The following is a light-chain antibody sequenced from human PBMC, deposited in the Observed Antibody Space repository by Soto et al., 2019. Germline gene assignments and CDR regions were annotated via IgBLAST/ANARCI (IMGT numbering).Light chain of an antibody. CDR1: QTVRSSY. CDR3: QQYNNWPPIT. J-gene: IGKJ5*01. V-gene: IGKV3D-15*01. CDR2: GAS. Sequence: EIMLTQSPATLSLSPGQRATLSCRAIQTVRSSYLAWYQQKPGQAPRLLIYGASTRATGIPARFSGSGSGTEFTLTISSLQSEDFAVYYCQQYNNWPPITFGQGTRLEIK.